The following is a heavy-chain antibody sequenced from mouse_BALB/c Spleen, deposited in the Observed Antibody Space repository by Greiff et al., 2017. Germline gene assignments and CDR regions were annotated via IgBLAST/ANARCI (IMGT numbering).Heavy chain of an antibody. CDR3: TANWEGYFDY. V-gene: IGHV6-3*01. J-gene: IGHJ2*01. CDR1: GFTFSSYW. Sequence: EVKLVESGGGLVQPGGSMKLSCVASGFTFSSYWMSWVRQSPEKGLEWVAEIRLKSDNYATHYAESVKGKFTISRDDSKSRLYLQMNSLRAEDTGIYYCTANWEGYFDYWGQGTTLTVSS. CDR2: IRLKSDNYAT. D-gene: IGHD4-1*01.